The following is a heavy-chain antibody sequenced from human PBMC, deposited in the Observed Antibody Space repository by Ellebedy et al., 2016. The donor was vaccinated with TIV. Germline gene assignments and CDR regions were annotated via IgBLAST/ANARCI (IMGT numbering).Heavy chain of an antibody. CDR3: ANCGYSYGPWANFDY. J-gene: IGHJ4*02. D-gene: IGHD5-18*01. V-gene: IGHV3-23*01. CDR1: GLTFSTYC. Sequence: GESLKISCAASGLTFSTYCMSWVRQAPGKGLEWVSAISKSGDVTYYADSVQGRFATSRDNSKSTLYLQMNSLRADDTAVYYCANCGYSYGPWANFDYWGQGTLVTVSP. CDR2: ISKSGDVT.